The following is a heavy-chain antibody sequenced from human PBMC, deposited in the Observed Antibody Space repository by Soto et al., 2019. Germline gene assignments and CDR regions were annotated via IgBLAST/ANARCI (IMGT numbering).Heavy chain of an antibody. V-gene: IGHV1-58*02. CDR1: GFTFTSSA. J-gene: IGHJ5*02. D-gene: IGHD6-19*01. Sequence: ASLKVSCKTAGFTFTSSAMQWVRHTRGQRLEWIGWIVVGSGNTNYAQKFQERVTITRDMSTSTAYMELSSLRSEDTAVYYCAALTAVAGRSGPWGQGTLVTVSS. CDR2: IVVGSGNT. CDR3: AALTAVAGRSGP.